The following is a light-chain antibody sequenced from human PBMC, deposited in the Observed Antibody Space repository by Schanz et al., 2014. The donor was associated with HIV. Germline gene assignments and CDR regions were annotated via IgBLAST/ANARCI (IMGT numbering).Light chain of an antibody. CDR1: SSNIGAGFD. J-gene: IGLJ1*01. CDR2: DNT. Sequence: QSVLAQPPSVSGAPGQRVTISCTGSSSNIGAGFDVHWYQLLPGTAPKLLIFDNTNRPSGVPDRFSGSKSGTAASLAISGLQAEDEADYYCLSYDRSLSGPYLFGTGTKLTVL. CDR3: LSYDRSLSGPYL. V-gene: IGLV1-40*01.